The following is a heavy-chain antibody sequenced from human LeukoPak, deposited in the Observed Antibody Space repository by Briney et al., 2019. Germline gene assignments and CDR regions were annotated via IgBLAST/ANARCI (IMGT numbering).Heavy chain of an antibody. CDR1: GFNFRNYP. V-gene: IGHV3-64D*06. CDR2: IGGNGDTT. Sequence: GGSLRLSCAASGFNFRNYPMHWVRQAPGKGLEYVSAIGGNGDTTYYEDSVKGRVTTSRDNSKNTLYLQLSSLRVEDTAVYYCVKDEGYCSSVSCSPSYWGQGTLVTVSS. J-gene: IGHJ4*02. CDR3: VKDEGYCSSVSCSPSY. D-gene: IGHD2-2*01.